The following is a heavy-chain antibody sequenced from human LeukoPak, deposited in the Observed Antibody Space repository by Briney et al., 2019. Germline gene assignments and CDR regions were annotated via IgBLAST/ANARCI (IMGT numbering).Heavy chain of an antibody. J-gene: IGHJ6*02. V-gene: IGHV3-30-3*01. CDR1: GFTFSSYA. D-gene: IGHD3-3*01. Sequence: GGSLRLSCVPSGFTFSSYAAHWVRQAPGKGREWVGVISYEGNKKYYADSVKGRFTISRDNSKNTLYLQMNSLRAEDTAVYYCARGGLTIYGGVTPGDGMDVWGQGTTVTVSS. CDR2: ISYEGNKK. CDR3: ARGGLTIYGGVTPGDGMDV.